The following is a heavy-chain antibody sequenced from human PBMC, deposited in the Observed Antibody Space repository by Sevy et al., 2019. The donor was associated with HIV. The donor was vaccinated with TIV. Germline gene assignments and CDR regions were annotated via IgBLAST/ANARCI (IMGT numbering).Heavy chain of an antibody. V-gene: IGHV3-30-3*01. D-gene: IGHD1-26*01. CDR1: GFTFSSYA. J-gene: IGHJ3*02. Sequence: GGCLRLSCAASGFTFSSYAMHWVRQAPGKGLEWVAVISYDGSNKYYADSVKGRFTISRDNSKNTLYLQMNSLRAEDTAVYYCTHRLRWGSPSDAFDIWGQGTMVTVSS. CDR2: ISYDGSNK. CDR3: THRLRWGSPSDAFDI.